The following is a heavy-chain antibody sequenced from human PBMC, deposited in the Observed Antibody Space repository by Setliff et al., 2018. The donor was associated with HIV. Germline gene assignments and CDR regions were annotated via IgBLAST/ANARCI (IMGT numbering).Heavy chain of an antibody. D-gene: IGHD2-21*02. V-gene: IGHV4-34*01. J-gene: IGHJ4*02. CDR1: GGSFTDYY. CDR3: ARFVLAWFDFSTGAVEVTDPYAFDF. CDR2: INHSGST. Sequence: SETLSLTCAVFGGSFTDYYWIWIRQPPGKGLEWIGEINHSGSTHYNPSLKSRFIISVDTSKNQFSLKVNSMTAADTAVYYCARFVLAWFDFSTGAVEVTDPYAFDFWGQGILVT.